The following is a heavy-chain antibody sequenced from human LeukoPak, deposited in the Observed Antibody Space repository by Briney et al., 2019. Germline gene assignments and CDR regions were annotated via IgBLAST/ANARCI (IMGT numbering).Heavy chain of an antibody. CDR1: GGSNSSYY. V-gene: IGHV4-59*01. CDR2: IYYSGST. CDR3: AREGSTIRGIDY. J-gene: IGHJ4*02. Sequence: SETLSLTCTVSGGSNSSYYWSWIRQPPGKGLEWIGYIYYSGSTNYNPSLKSRVTISVDTSKNQFSLKLSSVTAADTAVYYCAREGSTIRGIDYWGQGTLVTVSS. D-gene: IGHD2/OR15-2a*01.